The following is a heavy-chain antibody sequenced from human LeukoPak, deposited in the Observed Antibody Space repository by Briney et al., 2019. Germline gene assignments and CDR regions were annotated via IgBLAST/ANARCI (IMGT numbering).Heavy chain of an antibody. CDR3: ARLSMVRGVITFDY. V-gene: IGHV1-69*13. CDR2: IIPIFGTA. Sequence: ASVKVSCKASGGTFSNYSISWVRQAPGQGLEWMGGIIPIFGTANYAQKVQGRVTITADESTSTAYMELSSLRPEDTAVYYCARLSMVRGVITFDYWGQGTLVTVSS. D-gene: IGHD3-10*01. J-gene: IGHJ4*02. CDR1: GGTFSNYS.